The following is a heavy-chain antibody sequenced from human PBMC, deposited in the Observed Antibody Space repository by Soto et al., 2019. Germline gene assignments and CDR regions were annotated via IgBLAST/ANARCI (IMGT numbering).Heavy chain of an antibody. J-gene: IGHJ5*02. CDR3: ARDEVDYSNPISWFDP. Sequence: ASVKGSCKASGYTFTSYGISWVRQAPGQGLEWMGWISAYNGNTNYAQKLQGRVTMTTDTSTSTAYMELRSLRSEDTAVYYCARDEVDYSNPISWFDPWGQGTLVTVSS. CDR1: GYTFTSYG. D-gene: IGHD4-4*01. CDR2: ISAYNGNT. V-gene: IGHV1-18*01.